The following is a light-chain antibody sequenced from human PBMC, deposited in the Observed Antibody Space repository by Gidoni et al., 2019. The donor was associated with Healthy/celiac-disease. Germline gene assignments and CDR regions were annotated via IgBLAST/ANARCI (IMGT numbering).Light chain of an antibody. CDR1: SSNIGAGYD. V-gene: IGLV1-40*01. CDR3: QSYDSSLGVV. Sequence: QSVLTQPPSVSGAPGQRVTISCTGSSSNIGAGYDVHWYQQLPGTAPKLLIYGTSNRPSGVPDRFSGSKSGTSASLAITGLQAEDEADYYCQSYDSSLGVVFGGGTTLTVL. CDR2: GTS. J-gene: IGLJ2*01.